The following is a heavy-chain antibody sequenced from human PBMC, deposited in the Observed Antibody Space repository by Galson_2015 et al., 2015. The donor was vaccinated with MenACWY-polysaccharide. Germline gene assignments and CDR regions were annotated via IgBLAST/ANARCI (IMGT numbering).Heavy chain of an antibody. V-gene: IGHV4-31*03. CDR3: AGIPSTMSSFGWFDP. J-gene: IGHJ5*02. CDR1: GDSITSAGYS. CDR2: ILNNGRP. D-gene: IGHD3-3*01. Sequence: TLSLTCSVSGDSITSAGYSWTWIRQHPETGLEWIGYILNNGRPKTNPSLRSRVTVSSDTSRNQFSLQLTSVTAADTATYYCAGIPSTMSSFGWFDPWGQGILVTVSS.